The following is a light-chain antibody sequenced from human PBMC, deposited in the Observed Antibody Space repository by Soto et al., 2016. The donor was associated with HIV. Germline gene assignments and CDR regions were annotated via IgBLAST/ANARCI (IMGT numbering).Light chain of an antibody. J-gene: IGLJ1*01. CDR2: DDS. Sequence: YVLTQPPSSVSGPTETRPGFPVRDTRLEVKVVHWYQQKPGQAPVLVVYDDSARPSGIPERFSGSNSGNTATLIISRVEAGDEADYYCQVWETSSDHQDVFGTGTKVTVL. V-gene: IGLV3-21*03. CDR1: RLEVKV. CDR3: QVWETSSDHQDV.